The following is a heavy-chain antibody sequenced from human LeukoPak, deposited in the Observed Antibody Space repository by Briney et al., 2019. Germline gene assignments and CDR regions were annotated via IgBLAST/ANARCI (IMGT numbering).Heavy chain of an antibody. CDR2: IKRKGDDGTI. V-gene: IGHV3-15*01. D-gene: IGHD3/OR15-3a*01. CDR1: GFTFSNAW. Sequence: GGSLRISRAASGFTFSNAWMSRVRQAPGRRPACVGRIKRKGDDGTIDYAAPVKGRLSVSRDDSKNMLYLQMNSLKSEDTAVYYCTAGTGRSDFDYWGQGTLVTVSS. J-gene: IGHJ4*02. CDR3: TAGTGRSDFDY.